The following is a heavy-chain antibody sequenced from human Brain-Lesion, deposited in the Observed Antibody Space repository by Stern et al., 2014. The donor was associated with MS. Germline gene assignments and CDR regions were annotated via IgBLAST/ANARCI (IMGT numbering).Heavy chain of an antibody. D-gene: IGHD3-22*01. CDR1: GGSINSGGYY. V-gene: IGHV4-31*03. J-gene: IGHJ4*02. CDR2: IYYTGSA. CDR3: ARGARYSDSSGYYFYFDY. Sequence: DQLVESGPGLVKPSQTLPLTCTVSGGSINSGGYYWSWIRQYPGKGLEWIGSIYYTGSAYYDPSLKSRLSMSIDTSKNQFSLNLNSVTAADTAVYYCARGARYSDSSGYYFYFDYWGQGTLVTVSS.